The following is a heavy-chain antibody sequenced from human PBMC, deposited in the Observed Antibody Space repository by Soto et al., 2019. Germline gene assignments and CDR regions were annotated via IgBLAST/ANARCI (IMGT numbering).Heavy chain of an antibody. CDR3: ARDRGDYDFDY. V-gene: IGHV3-21*01. CDR1: GFTSSSYS. CDR2: ISSSSSYI. J-gene: IGHJ4*02. Sequence: GGSLRLSCAASGFTSSSYSMNWVRQAPGKGLEWVSSISSSSSYIYYADSVKGRFTISRDNAKNSLYLQMNSLRAEDTAVYYCARDRGDYDFDYWGQGTLVTVSS. D-gene: IGHD3-10*01.